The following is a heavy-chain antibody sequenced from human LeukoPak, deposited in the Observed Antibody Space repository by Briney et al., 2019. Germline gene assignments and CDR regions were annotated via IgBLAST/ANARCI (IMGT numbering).Heavy chain of an antibody. Sequence: RGSLRLSCAASGFTFSSYWMSWVRQAPGKGLEWVANIKQDGSEKYYVDSVKGRFTISRDNAKNSLYLQMNSLRAEDTAVYYCARERNYGSGKRWFDPWGQATLVTVSS. CDR1: GFTFSSYW. D-gene: IGHD3-10*01. J-gene: IGHJ5*02. CDR2: IKQDGSEK. CDR3: ARERNYGSGKRWFDP. V-gene: IGHV3-7*01.